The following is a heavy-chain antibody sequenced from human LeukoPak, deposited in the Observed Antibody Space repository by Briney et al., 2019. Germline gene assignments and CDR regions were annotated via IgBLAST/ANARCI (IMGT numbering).Heavy chain of an antibody. Sequence: GGSLRLSCAASGFMFSNYWMNWVREAPGKGLEWVAAIKEDGLEKYYVDSVKGRFTISRDNAKSSLSLLMSTLRVEDTAVYYCARGGSGSSWGQGTLVTVSS. J-gene: IGHJ5*02. CDR2: IKEDGLEK. CDR3: ARGGSGSS. V-gene: IGHV3-7*04. CDR1: GFMFSNYW. D-gene: IGHD3-10*01.